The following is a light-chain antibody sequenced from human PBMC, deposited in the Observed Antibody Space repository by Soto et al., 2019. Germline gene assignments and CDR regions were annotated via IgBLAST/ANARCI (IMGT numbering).Light chain of an antibody. V-gene: IGKV3-11*01. CDR3: QQRSEWPLT. CDR1: QSISSY. Sequence: EIVLTQSPATLSLSPGERATLSCRASQSISSYLAWYQQKPGQTPRLLIYDASNRATGIPARFSGGGSGTDFTLTISSLEPEDVAVYYCQQRSEWPLTFGGGTKVEI. CDR2: DAS. J-gene: IGKJ4*01.